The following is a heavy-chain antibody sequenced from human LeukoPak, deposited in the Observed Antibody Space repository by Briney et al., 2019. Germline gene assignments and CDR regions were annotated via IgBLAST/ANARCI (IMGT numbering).Heavy chain of an antibody. CDR3: ARGPGDYGGNSNWFDP. D-gene: IGHD4-23*01. CDR2: MNPNSGNT. CDR1: GYTFTSYG. V-gene: IGHV1-8*03. Sequence: ASVKVSCKASGYTFTSYGINWVRQATGQGLEWMGWMNPNSGNTGYAQKFQGRVTITRNTSISTAYMELSSLRSEDTAVYYCARGPGDYGGNSNWFDPWGQGTLVTVSS. J-gene: IGHJ5*02.